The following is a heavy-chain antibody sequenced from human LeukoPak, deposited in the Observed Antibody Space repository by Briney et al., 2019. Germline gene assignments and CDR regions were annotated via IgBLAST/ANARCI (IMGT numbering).Heavy chain of an antibody. D-gene: IGHD6-19*01. CDR2: IYYSGST. Sequence: PSETLSLTCTVSSGSVSSGSYYWSWIRQPPGKGLEWIGYIYYSGSTNYNPSLKSRVTISVDTSKNQFSLKLSSVTAADTAVYYCARAGIAVAGTAFDIWGQGTMVTVSS. CDR3: ARAGIAVAGTAFDI. CDR1: SGSVSSGSYY. J-gene: IGHJ3*02. V-gene: IGHV4-61*01.